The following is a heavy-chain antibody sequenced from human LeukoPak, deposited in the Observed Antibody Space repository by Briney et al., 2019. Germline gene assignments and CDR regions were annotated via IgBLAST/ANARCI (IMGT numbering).Heavy chain of an antibody. J-gene: IGHJ3*02. D-gene: IGHD6-13*01. Sequence: GGSLRLSCAASGFTFSNAWMSWVRQAPGKGLEWVGRIKSKTDGGTTDYAAPVKGRFTISRDDSKNTLYLQMNSLKTEETAVYYCTTAYSSRWYAFDIWGQGTMVTVSS. CDR2: IKSKTDGGTT. CDR1: GFTFSNAW. V-gene: IGHV3-15*01. CDR3: TTAYSSRWYAFDI.